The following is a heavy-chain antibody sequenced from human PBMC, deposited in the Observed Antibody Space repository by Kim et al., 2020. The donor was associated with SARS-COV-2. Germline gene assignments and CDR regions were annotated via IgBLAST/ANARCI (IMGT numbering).Heavy chain of an antibody. V-gene: IGHV3-49*04. D-gene: IGHD2-2*01. CDR1: GFTFGDYA. CDR2: IRSKAYGGTT. CDR3: TRSYCSSTSCSTNWFDP. Sequence: GGSLRLSCTASGFTFGDYAMSWVRQAPGKGLEWVGFIRSKAYGGTTEYAASVKGRFTISRDDSKSIAYLQMNSLKTEDTAVYYCTRSYCSSTSCSTNWFDPWGQGTLVTVSS. J-gene: IGHJ5*02.